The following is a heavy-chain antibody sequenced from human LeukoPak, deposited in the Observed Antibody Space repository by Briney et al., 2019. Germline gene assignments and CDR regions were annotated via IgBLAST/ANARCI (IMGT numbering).Heavy chain of an antibody. V-gene: IGHV3-7*01. CDR2: IKQDGSEK. CDR1: GFTFSSYW. CDR3: ARKIGALSLGYCSGGSCYFDY. J-gene: IGHJ4*02. Sequence: PGGSLRLSCAASGFTFSSYWMSWVRQAPGKGLEWVANIKQDGSEKYYVDSVKGRFTISRDNAKNSLYLQMNSLRAEDTAVYYCARKIGALSLGYCSGGSCYFDYWGQGTLVTVSS. D-gene: IGHD2-15*01.